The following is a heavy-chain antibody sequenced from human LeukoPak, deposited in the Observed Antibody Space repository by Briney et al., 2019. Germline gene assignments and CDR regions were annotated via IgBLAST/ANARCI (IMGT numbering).Heavy chain of an antibody. D-gene: IGHD3-22*01. V-gene: IGHV4-34*01. J-gene: IGHJ3*02. CDR1: GGSFSGYY. Sequence: SETLSLTCAVYGGSFSGYYWSWIRQPPGKGLEWIGEINHSGSTNYNPSLKSRVTISVDTSKNQFSLKLSSVTAADTAVYYCAGHPRMRDSSGPRAFDIWGQGTMVTVSS. CDR3: AGHPRMRDSSGPRAFDI. CDR2: INHSGST.